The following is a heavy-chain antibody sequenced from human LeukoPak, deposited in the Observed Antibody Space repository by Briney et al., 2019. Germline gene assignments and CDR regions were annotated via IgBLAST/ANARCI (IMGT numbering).Heavy chain of an antibody. Sequence: PGGSLRLSCAASGFPFSSYWMTWVRQAPGKGLECVANIKQDGSKKSYVDSVKGRFTVSRDNAKNTLYLQVNNLRAEDTAVYYCARGPNSNWSGLDFWGQGTLLTVSS. CDR3: ARGPNSNWSGLDF. CDR2: IKQDGSKK. D-gene: IGHD6-6*01. J-gene: IGHJ4*02. CDR1: GFPFSSYW. V-gene: IGHV3-7*01.